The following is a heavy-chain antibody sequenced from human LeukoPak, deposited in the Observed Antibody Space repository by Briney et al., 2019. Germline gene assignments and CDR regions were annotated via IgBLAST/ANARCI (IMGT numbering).Heavy chain of an antibody. J-gene: IGHJ4*02. V-gene: IGHV1-2*02. D-gene: IGHD3-22*01. CDR3: ARDHQAYDSSGYYYWSLDY. Sequence: GASVKVSCKASGYTFTGYYMHWVRQAPGQGLEWMGWINPNSGGTYYAQKFQGRVTMTSDTSISTAYMELSRLRSDNTAVYYCARDHQAYDSSGYYYWSLDYWGQGTLVTVSS. CDR2: INPNSGGT. CDR1: GYTFTGYY.